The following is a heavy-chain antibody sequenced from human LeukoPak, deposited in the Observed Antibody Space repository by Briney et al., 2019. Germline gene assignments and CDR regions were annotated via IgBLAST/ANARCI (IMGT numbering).Heavy chain of an antibody. CDR1: GFTFSSYR. CDR2: IKQDGSEK. CDR3: ASLKVAVDYFDY. D-gene: IGHD6-19*01. J-gene: IGHJ4*02. V-gene: IGHV3-7*01. Sequence: GGSLRLSCAASGFTFSSYRMSWVRQAPGKGLEWVANIKQDGSEKYYVDSVKGRFTISRDNAKNSLYLQMNSLRAEDTAVYYCASLKVAVDYFDYWGQGTLVTVSS.